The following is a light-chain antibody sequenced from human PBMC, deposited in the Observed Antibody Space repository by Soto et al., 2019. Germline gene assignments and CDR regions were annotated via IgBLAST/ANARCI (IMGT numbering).Light chain of an antibody. V-gene: IGKV2-30*02. CDR1: QSLVHSDGNTY. J-gene: IGKJ2*01. CDR3: VQATHWSYT. Sequence: DVVMTQSPLSLPVTLGQPASISCRSSQSLVHSDGNTYLNWFQQRPGKSPRRLIYSVSNRESGVPARFSGSASGTDFTLTISRVEADDVAIYYCVQATHWSYTFGQGTKLETK. CDR2: SVS.